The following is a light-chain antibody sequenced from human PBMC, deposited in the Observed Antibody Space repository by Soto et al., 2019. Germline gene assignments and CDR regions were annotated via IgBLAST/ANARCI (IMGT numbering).Light chain of an antibody. CDR1: SSDVGDYNY. Sequence: QSALTQPASVSGSPGQSITISCTGTSSDVGDYNYVSWYQQHPGKAPKVMIYDVSNRLSGVSNRFSGSKSGNTASLTISGLQAQDEADYFCISYTSSSTLVFGTGTKLTVL. CDR2: DVS. CDR3: ISYTSSSTLV. J-gene: IGLJ1*01. V-gene: IGLV2-14*01.